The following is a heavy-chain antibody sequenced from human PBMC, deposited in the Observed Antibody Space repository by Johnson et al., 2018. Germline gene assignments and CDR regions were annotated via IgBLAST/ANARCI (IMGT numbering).Heavy chain of an antibody. CDR3: ARGLTYCGGDCYAFYD. D-gene: IGHD2-21*02. CDR2: IFYSGST. Sequence: QVQLQESGPGLVKPSETLSLTCTVSGGSVSSGRYYWSWIRQPPGKGLEWIGYIFYSGSTKYNPSLKSRVTISLDTSKNQVSLKLRSVTAADTAVYYCARGLTYCGGDCYAFYDWGQGTLVTVSS. J-gene: IGHJ4*02. CDR1: GGSVSSGRYY. V-gene: IGHV4-61*01.